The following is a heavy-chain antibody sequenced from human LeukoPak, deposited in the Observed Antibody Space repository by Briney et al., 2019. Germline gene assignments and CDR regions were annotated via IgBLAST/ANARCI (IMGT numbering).Heavy chain of an antibody. CDR3: ARVGWELLNLHFDP. Sequence: GGSLRLSCAASGFTFSIYSMNWVRQAPGKGPEWVASIKKDGSQKYYVDSVKGRFTISRDNAQNSLYLQMNSLRVEDTAIYSCARVGWELLNLHFDPWGQGTLVTVSS. CDR1: GFTFSIYS. D-gene: IGHD1-26*01. V-gene: IGHV3-7*03. CDR2: IKKDGSQK. J-gene: IGHJ5*02.